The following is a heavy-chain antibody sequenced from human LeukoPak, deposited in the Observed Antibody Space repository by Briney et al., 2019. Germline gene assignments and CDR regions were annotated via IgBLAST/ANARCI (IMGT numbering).Heavy chain of an antibody. Sequence: PGGSLRLSCAASGLTLDAYAMHWVRQAPGKGLEWVSLISGDGTITYYADSVKGRFTISRDNSKNSLFLEMNSLRSEDTALYYCAKDTPLFYHYYGIDVWGQGTTVTGAS. CDR1: GLTLDAYA. CDR3: AKDTPLFYHYYGIDV. CDR2: ISGDGTIT. J-gene: IGHJ6*02. V-gene: IGHV3-43*02.